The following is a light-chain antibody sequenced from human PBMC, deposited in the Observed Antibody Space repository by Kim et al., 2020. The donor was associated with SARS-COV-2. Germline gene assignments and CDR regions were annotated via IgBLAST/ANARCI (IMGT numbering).Light chain of an antibody. CDR3: QSADSSCTYPDWV. CDR2: KDS. V-gene: IGLV3-25*03. CDR1: ALPKQY. Sequence: SYELTQPPSVSVSPGQTARITCSGDALPKQYAYWYQQKPGQAPVLVIYKDSERPSGIPERFSGSSSGTTVTLTISGVQAEDEADYYCQSADSSCTYPDWV. J-gene: IGLJ3*02.